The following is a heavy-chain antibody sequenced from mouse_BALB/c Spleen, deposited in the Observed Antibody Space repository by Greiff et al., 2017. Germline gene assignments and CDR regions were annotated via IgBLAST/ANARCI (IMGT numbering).Heavy chain of an antibody. Sequence: VQLQQSGAELAKPGASVKMSCKASGYTFTSYWMHWVKQRPGQGLEWIGYINPSTGYTEYNQKFKDKATLTADKSSSTAYMQLSSLTSEDSAVYYCADGEGAWFAYWGQGTLVTVSA. CDR1: GYTFTSYW. D-gene: IGHD2-13*01. CDR3: ADGEGAWFAY. V-gene: IGHV1-7*01. CDR2: INPSTGYT. J-gene: IGHJ3*01.